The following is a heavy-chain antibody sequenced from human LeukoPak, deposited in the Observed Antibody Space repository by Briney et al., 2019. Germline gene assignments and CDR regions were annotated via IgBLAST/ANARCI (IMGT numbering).Heavy chain of an antibody. CDR2: TSYDGSNE. Sequence: GGSLRLSCAASGFTFSSYGMHWVRQAPGKGLEWVAVTSYDGSNENYAHSVKGRFTISRDNSKNTLYLQMNSLRAEDTAVYYCAKKSPGTYYAPPDYWGQGTLVTVSS. V-gene: IGHV3-30*18. CDR3: AKKSPGTYYAPPDY. J-gene: IGHJ4*02. D-gene: IGHD3-10*01. CDR1: GFTFSSYG.